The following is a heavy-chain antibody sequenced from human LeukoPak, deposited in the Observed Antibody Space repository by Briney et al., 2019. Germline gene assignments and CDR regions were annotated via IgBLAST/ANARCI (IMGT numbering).Heavy chain of an antibody. CDR2: ISSSSTYI. V-gene: IGHV3-21*01. J-gene: IGHJ6*04. CDR1: GFTFSSYA. D-gene: IGHD3-10*02. Sequence: GGSLRLSCAASGFTFSSYAMSWVRQAPGKGLEWVSSISSSSTYIYYADSVKGRFTISRDNAKNSLYLQMNSLRAEDTAVYYCAELGITMIGGVWGKGTTVTISS. CDR3: AELGITMIGGV.